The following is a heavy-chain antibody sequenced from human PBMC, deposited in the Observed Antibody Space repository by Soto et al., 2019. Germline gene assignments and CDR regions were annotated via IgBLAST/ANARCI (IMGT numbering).Heavy chain of an antibody. D-gene: IGHD6-6*01. V-gene: IGHV3-21*01. CDR2: ISSSSSYI. Sequence: YSMNLVRKARGKGLEWVSSISSSSSYIYYADSVKGRFTISRDNAKNSLYLQMNGLRAEDTAVYYCARDRLESSSSLLDYYYYGMDVWGQGTTVTVSS. CDR1: YS. CDR3: ARDRLESSSSLLDYYYYGMDV. J-gene: IGHJ6*02.